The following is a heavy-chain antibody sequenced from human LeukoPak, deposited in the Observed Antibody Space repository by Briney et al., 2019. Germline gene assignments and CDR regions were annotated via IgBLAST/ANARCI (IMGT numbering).Heavy chain of an antibody. CDR2: INPNSGGT. J-gene: IGHJ5*02. CDR3: ARDGAYELWFDP. Sequence: GASVKVSCKASGYTFTGYYMHWVRQAPGQGLEWMGRINPNSGGTNYAQQFQGRVTMTRDTSISTAYMELSRLRSDDTAVYYCARDGAYELWFDPWGQGTLVTVSS. V-gene: IGHV1-2*06. CDR1: GYTFTGYY. D-gene: IGHD4-17*01.